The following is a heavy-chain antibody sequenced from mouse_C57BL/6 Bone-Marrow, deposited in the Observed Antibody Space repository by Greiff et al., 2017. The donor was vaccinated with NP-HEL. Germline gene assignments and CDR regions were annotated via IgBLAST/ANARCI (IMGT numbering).Heavy chain of an antibody. CDR1: GFSLTSYG. J-gene: IGHJ3*01. D-gene: IGHD2-4*01. V-gene: IGHV2-2*01. CDR2: IWSGGST. Sequence: VQRVESGPGLVQPSQSLSITCTVSGFSLTSYGVHWVRQSPGKGLEWLGVIWSGGSTDYNAAFISRLSISKDNSKSQVFFKMNSLQADDTAIYYCARPPIYYDFAWFAYWGQGTLVTVSA. CDR3: ARPPIYYDFAWFAY.